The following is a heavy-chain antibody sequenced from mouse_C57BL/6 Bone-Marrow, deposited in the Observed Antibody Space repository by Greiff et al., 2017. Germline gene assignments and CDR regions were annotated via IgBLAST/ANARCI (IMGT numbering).Heavy chain of an antibody. J-gene: IGHJ3*01. D-gene: IGHD3-2*02. V-gene: IGHV1-50*01. CDR3: AREGLDSSCPWFAY. Sequence: QVQLQQPGAELVKPGASVKLSCKASGYTFTSYWMQWVKQRPGQGLEWIGEIDPSDSATNYNQKFKGKATLTVDTSSSTAYMQLSSLTSEYSAVYYCAREGLDSSCPWFAYWGQGTLVTVSA. CDR2: IDPSDSAT. CDR1: GYTFTSYW.